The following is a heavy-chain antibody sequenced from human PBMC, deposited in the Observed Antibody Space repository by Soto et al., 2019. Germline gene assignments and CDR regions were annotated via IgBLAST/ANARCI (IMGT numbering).Heavy chain of an antibody. CDR1: GFTFSNYG. V-gene: IGHV3-30*03. CDR2: ISYHGSEK. J-gene: IGHJ4*02. CDR3: ARPELGGTIMSHFDY. D-gene: IGHD3-16*01. Sequence: GGSLRLSCVASGFTFSNYGMHWVRQAPGKGLEWVAAISYHGSEKFYVDSVKGRFAISRDNSKDTLYLQMNSLRPEDTAVYYCARPELGGTIMSHFDYWGQGILVTVSS.